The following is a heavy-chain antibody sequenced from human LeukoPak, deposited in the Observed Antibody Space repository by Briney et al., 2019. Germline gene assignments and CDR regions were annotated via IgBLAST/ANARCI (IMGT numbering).Heavy chain of an antibody. CDR1: GLTFSGYA. J-gene: IGHJ4*02. CDR2: ISGSGGST. Sequence: GASLRLSCAASGLTFSGYAMSWVRQAPGKGLEWVSAISGSGGSTYYADSVKGRFTISKANSKNTLHLQMTILQAQATAVNYCAKDRAGELVPSEFDYWGQGKLVTVSS. V-gene: IGHV3-23*01. CDR3: AKDRAGELVPSEFDY. D-gene: IGHD6-13*01.